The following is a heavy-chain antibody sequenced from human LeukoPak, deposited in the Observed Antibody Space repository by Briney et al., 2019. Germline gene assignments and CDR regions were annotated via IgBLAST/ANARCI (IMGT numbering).Heavy chain of an antibody. V-gene: IGHV4-61*02. Sequence: PSQTLSLTCTVSGGSISSGSYYWSWIRQPAGKGLEWIGRIYTSGSTNYNPSLKSRVTISVDTSKNQFSLQLNSVTPEDTAVYYCARRGSGYCFDFWGQGTLVTVSS. CDR1: GGSISSGSYY. CDR3: ARRGSGYCFDF. D-gene: IGHD2-15*01. J-gene: IGHJ4*02. CDR2: IYTSGST.